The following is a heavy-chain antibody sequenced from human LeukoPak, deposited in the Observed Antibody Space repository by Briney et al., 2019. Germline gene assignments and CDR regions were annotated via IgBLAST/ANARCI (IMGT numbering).Heavy chain of an antibody. Sequence: PSQTLSLTCTVSGGSISSGGYYWSWIRQHPGKGLEWIGYIYYSGSTYYNPSLKSRVTISVDTSKNQFSLKLSSVTAADTAVYYCARGCSGGSCYPGAYGMDVWGQGTTVTVSS. J-gene: IGHJ6*02. CDR2: IYYSGST. D-gene: IGHD2-15*01. V-gene: IGHV4-31*03. CDR3: ARGCSGGSCYPGAYGMDV. CDR1: GGSISSGGYY.